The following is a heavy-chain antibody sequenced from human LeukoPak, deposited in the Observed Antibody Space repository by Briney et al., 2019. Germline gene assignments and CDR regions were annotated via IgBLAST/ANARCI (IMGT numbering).Heavy chain of an antibody. CDR1: GGSISSYY. Sequence: PSETLSLTCTVSGGSISSYYWSWIRQPPGKGLEWIGYIYYSGSTNYNPSLKSRVTISVDTSKNQFSLKLSSVTAADTAVYYCAKGVLRFLEWLPNSAQRSGMDVWGQGTTVTVSS. CDR2: IYYSGST. V-gene: IGHV4-59*08. D-gene: IGHD3-3*01. CDR3: AKGVLRFLEWLPNSAQRSGMDV. J-gene: IGHJ6*02.